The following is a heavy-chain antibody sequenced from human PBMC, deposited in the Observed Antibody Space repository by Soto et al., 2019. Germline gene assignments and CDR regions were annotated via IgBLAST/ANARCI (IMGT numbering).Heavy chain of an antibody. CDR3: AKDMSGSPFFDI. D-gene: IGHD5-12*01. CDR2: LTPGGDIT. J-gene: IGHJ3*02. Sequence: PGGSLRLSCAASGFTFSSYAMSWVRQAPGQGLEWVSYLTPGGDITVYADSVKGRFTISRDNSKNTLYLQMSSLRAEDTALYYCAKDMSGSPFFDIWGQGTMVTVSS. CDR1: GFTFSSYA. V-gene: IGHV3-23*01.